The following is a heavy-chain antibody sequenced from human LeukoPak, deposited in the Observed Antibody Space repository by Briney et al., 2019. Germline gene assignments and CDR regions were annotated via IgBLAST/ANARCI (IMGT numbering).Heavy chain of an antibody. Sequence: GGSLRLSCAASGFTFSDHYMDWVRQAPGKGLEWVGRTRNKANSYTTEYAASVKGRFTISRDDSKNSLYLQMNSLKTEDTAVYYCARGTTGRVLRYFDWLRGTVPHYYYYMDVWGKGTTVTVSS. D-gene: IGHD3-9*01. CDR3: ARGTTGRVLRYFDWLRGTVPHYYYYMDV. CDR2: TRNKANSYTT. J-gene: IGHJ6*03. CDR1: GFTFSDHY. V-gene: IGHV3-72*01.